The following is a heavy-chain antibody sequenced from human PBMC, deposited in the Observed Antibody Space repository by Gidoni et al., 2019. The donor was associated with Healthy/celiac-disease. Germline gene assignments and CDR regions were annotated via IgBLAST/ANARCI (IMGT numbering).Heavy chain of an antibody. J-gene: IGHJ4*02. D-gene: IGHD1-26*01. CDR2: ISGSGGST. CDR3: AKVGAAGRGGWTDY. Sequence: EVQLLESWGGLVQPGGSLRLSCAASGFTFSSYAMSWVRQAPGKGLEWVSAISGSGGSTYYADSVKGRFTISRDNSKNTLYLQMNSLRAEDTAVYYCAKVGAAGRGGWTDYWGQGTLITVSS. CDR1: GFTFSSYA. V-gene: IGHV3-23*01.